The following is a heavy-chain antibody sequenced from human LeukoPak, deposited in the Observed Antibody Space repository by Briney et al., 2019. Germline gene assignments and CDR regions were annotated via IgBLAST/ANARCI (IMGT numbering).Heavy chain of an antibody. V-gene: IGHV4-4*09. CDR3: ARHLYYYDSSGEPYFDY. Sequence: SETLSLTCTVSGGSISSYYWSWIRQPPGKGLEWIGYIYTSGSTNYNPSLKSRVTISVDTSKNQFSLKLSSVTAADTAVYYCARHLYYYDSSGEPYFDYWGQGTLVTVSS. J-gene: IGHJ4*02. CDR2: IYTSGST. D-gene: IGHD3-22*01. CDR1: GGSISSYY.